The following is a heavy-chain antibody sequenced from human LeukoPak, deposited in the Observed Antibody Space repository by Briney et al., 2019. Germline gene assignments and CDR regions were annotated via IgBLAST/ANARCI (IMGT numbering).Heavy chain of an antibody. CDR3: ARSRKVVIGAFDI. CDR2: IYYSGST. V-gene: IGHV4-59*01. D-gene: IGHD3-22*01. Sequence: SETLSLTCTVSGGSISSYYWSWIRQPPGKGLEWIGYIYYSGSTNYNPSLKSRVTISVDTSKNQFSLKLSSVTAADTAVYYCARSRKVVIGAFDIWGQGTMVTVSS. CDR1: GGSISSYY. J-gene: IGHJ3*02.